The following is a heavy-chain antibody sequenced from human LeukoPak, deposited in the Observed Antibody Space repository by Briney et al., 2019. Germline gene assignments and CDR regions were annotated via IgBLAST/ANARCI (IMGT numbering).Heavy chain of an antibody. CDR2: ISSNSSYI. V-gene: IGHV3-21*01. CDR3: ATRADSGWELDY. Sequence: PGGSLRLSCAASGFTFSSYSMNWVRQAPGKGLEWVSSISSNSSYIYYADSVKGRFTISRDNAKNSLYLQMNSLRAEDTAVYYCATRADSGWELDYWGQGTLVTVSS. CDR1: GFTFSSYS. D-gene: IGHD6-19*01. J-gene: IGHJ4*02.